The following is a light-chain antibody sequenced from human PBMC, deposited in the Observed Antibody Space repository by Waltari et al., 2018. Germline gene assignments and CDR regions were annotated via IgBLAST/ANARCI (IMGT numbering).Light chain of an antibody. CDR2: VAS. J-gene: IGKJ2*01. CDR1: QTLTKRY. V-gene: IGKV3-20*01. Sequence: VLTQSPGTLSLSPGERATLSCRASQTLTKRYLTWYQQKPGQAPRLLLYVASSRAAGIPDRFSGSGSGTDFTLTISRLEPEDSAVYYCQQYGSSILYTFGQGTKLEIK. CDR3: QQYGSSILYT.